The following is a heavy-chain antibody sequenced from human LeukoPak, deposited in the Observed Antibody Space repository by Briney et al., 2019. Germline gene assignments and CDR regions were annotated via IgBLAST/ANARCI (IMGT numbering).Heavy chain of an antibody. CDR3: ARRSKSSAIWYYFDY. CDR1: GFSFSSYG. CDR2: ISGSGDIT. J-gene: IGHJ4*02. D-gene: IGHD6-25*01. Sequence: GGSLRLSCAASGFSFSSYGINWVRQAPGKGLEWVSGISGSGDITYYADSVKGRFTISRDNSTNTLYLQMNSLRAEDTAVYYCARRSKSSAIWYYFDYWGQGTLVSVSS. V-gene: IGHV3-23*01.